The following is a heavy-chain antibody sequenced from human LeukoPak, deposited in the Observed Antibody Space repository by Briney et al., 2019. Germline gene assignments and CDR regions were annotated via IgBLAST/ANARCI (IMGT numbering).Heavy chain of an antibody. CDR3: AKDQWELLGYFDY. J-gene: IGHJ4*02. V-gene: IGHV3-23*01. CDR1: GFTFSSYA. Sequence: GGSLRLSCAASGFTFSSYAMSWVRQAPGKGLEWVSAISGSGGSTYYADSVKGRFTISRDNSKNTLYLQRNSLRAEDTAVYYCAKDQWELLGYFDYWGQGTLVTVSS. D-gene: IGHD1-26*01. CDR2: ISGSGGST.